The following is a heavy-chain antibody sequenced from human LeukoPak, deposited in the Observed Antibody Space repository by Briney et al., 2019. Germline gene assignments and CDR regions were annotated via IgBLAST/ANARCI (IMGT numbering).Heavy chain of an antibody. V-gene: IGHV1-69*13. D-gene: IGHD3-10*01. J-gene: IGHJ4*02. CDR2: IIPILGTA. CDR3: ARMGGYGSGSYSQFPFDY. Sequence: GASVKVSCKASGGTFSSYAISWVRQAPGQGLEWMGGIIPILGTANYAQKFQGRVTITADESTSTAYMELSSLRSEDTAVYYCARMGGYGSGSYSQFPFDYWGQGTLVTVSS. CDR1: GGTFSSYA.